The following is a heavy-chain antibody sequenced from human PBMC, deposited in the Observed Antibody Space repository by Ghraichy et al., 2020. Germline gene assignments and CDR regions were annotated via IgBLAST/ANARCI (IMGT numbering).Heavy chain of an antibody. Sequence: GGSLRLSCAASGFTFSDYWMHWVRQAPGKGLVWVSRINSDGSSTSYADSVKGRFTISRDNTKNTLSLQMNSLRAEDTALYYCVRGGIDYYDRTKAYWGQGALVTVSS. D-gene: IGHD3-22*01. J-gene: IGHJ4*02. CDR3: VRGGIDYYDRTKAY. V-gene: IGHV3-74*01. CDR1: GFTFSDYW. CDR2: INSDGSST.